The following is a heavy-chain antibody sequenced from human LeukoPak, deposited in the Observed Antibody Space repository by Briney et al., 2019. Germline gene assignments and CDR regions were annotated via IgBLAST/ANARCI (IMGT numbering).Heavy chain of an antibody. Sequence: SETLSLTCTVSGGSISSYHWSWIRQPAGKGLEWIGRIYTSGSTNYNPSLKSRVTMSVDTSKNQFSLKLSSVTAADTAVYYCARDRRYYDFWSGYYAWGQGTLVTVSS. CDR2: IYTSGST. V-gene: IGHV4-4*07. CDR3: ARDRRYYDFWSGYYA. D-gene: IGHD3-3*01. J-gene: IGHJ4*02. CDR1: GGSISSYH.